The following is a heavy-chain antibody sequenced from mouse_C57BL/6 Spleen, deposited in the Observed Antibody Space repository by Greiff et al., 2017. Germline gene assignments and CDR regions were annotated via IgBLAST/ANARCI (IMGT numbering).Heavy chain of an antibody. Sequence: EVQVVESEGGLVQPGSSMKLSCTASGFTFSDYYMAWVRQVPEKGLEWVANINYDGSSTYYLDSLKSRFIISRDNAKNILYLQMSSLKSEDTATYYCARDSGTGWYFDVWGTGTTVTVSS. CDR1: GFTFSDYY. J-gene: IGHJ1*03. D-gene: IGHD4-1*01. CDR3: ARDSGTGWYFDV. CDR2: INYDGSST. V-gene: IGHV5-16*01.